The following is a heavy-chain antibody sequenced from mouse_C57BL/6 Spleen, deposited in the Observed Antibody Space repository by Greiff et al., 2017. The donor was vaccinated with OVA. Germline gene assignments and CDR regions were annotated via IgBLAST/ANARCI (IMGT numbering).Heavy chain of an antibody. Sequence: EVKVVESGGGLVQPGGSLSLSCAASGFTFTDYYMSWVRQPPGKALEWLGFIRNKANGYTTEYSASVKGRFTISRDNSQSILYLQMNALRAEDSATYYCARVEVYYDYDVAMDYWGQGTSVTVSS. V-gene: IGHV7-3*01. CDR3: ARVEVYYDYDVAMDY. CDR1: GFTFTDYY. J-gene: IGHJ4*01. CDR2: IRNKANGYTT. D-gene: IGHD2-4*01.